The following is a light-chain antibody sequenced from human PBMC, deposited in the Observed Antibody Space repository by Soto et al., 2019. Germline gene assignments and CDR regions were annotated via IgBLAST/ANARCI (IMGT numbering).Light chain of an antibody. J-gene: IGKJ1*01. CDR2: SAS. CDR1: QSVSSSY. CDR3: QQYATSPWT. Sequence: EVVLNQSPGTLSLSPGERATLSCRASQSVSSSYLAWYHQKPGQAPRVLIYSASYRATGIPDRFSASGSGTDFTLTIRRLEPEDFAVYYCQQYATSPWTFGQGTKV. V-gene: IGKV3-20*01.